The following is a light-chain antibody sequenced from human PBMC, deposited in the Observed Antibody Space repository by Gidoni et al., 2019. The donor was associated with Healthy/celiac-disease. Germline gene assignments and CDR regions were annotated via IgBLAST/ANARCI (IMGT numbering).Light chain of an antibody. Sequence: DIQMTQSPSSLSASVGDRVTITCRASQSISSYLNWYQQKPGKAPKLLIYAASSLQSGVPSRFSGSGSGTDFTLTISSLQPEDFATYYCQQSYSTPPLTFGQXTKLEIK. V-gene: IGKV1-39*01. CDR3: QQSYSTPPLT. J-gene: IGKJ2*01. CDR1: QSISSY. CDR2: AAS.